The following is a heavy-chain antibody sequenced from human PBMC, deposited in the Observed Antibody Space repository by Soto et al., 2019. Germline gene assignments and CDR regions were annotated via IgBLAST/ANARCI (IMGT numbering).Heavy chain of an antibody. CDR3: ARGGEFCSTGSCNSSLGDAFDV. Sequence: QVQLVQSGAEVKKPGASMKVSCKASGYTFSDYYMHWVRQAPGQGLECMGWISPNNGATNYAQKFQDRVTMTRDASITPAYRELRRLRSDDTAVYYCARGGEFCSTGSCNSSLGDAFDVWGQGTTVTVSS. CDR2: ISPNNGAT. J-gene: IGHJ3*01. V-gene: IGHV1-2*02. CDR1: GYTFSDYY. D-gene: IGHD2-15*01.